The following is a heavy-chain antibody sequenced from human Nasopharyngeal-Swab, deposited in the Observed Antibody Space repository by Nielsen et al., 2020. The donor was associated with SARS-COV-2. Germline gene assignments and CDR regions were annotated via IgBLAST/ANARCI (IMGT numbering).Heavy chain of an antibody. CDR2: INTNTGNP. J-gene: IGHJ6*02. V-gene: IGHV7-4-1*02. Sequence: ASVKVSCKASGYTFTSYAMNWVRQAPGQALEWMGWINTNTGNPTYAQGFTGRFVFSLDTSVSTAYLQISSLKAEDTAVYYCAIHSSSWFDLYYYDMDVWGQGTTVTVSS. D-gene: IGHD6-13*01. CDR1: GYTFTSYA. CDR3: AIHSSSWFDLYYYDMDV.